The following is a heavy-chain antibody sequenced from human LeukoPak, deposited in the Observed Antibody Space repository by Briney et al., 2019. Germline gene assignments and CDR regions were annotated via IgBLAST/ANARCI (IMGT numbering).Heavy chain of an antibody. Sequence: ASVKVSCKASGYTFTSYDINWVRQATGQGLEWMGWMNPNSGNTGYAQKFQGRVTMTRNTSISTAYMEPSSLRSKDTAVYYCARTLHLGYCSSTSCYDYYYMDVWGKGTTVTVSS. V-gene: IGHV1-8*01. CDR3: ARTLHLGYCSSTSCYDYYYMDV. D-gene: IGHD2-2*01. CDR2: MNPNSGNT. J-gene: IGHJ6*03. CDR1: GYTFTSYD.